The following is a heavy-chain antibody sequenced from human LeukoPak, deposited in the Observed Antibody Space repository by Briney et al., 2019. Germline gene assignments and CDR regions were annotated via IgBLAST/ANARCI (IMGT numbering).Heavy chain of an antibody. Sequence: PVASVKVSCKASGGTFSSYAISWVRQAPGQGLEWMGGVIPIFGTANYAQKFQGRVTITTDESTSTAYMELSSLRSEDTAVYYCARGIAALPEYYYMDVWGQGTTVTVSS. CDR2: VIPIFGTA. CDR1: GGTFSSYA. D-gene: IGHD6-13*01. J-gene: IGHJ6*03. CDR3: ARGIAALPEYYYMDV. V-gene: IGHV1-69*05.